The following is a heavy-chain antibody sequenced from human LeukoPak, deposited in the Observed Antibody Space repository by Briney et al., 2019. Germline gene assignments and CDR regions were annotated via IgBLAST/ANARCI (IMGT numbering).Heavy chain of an antibody. V-gene: IGHV3-30*18. Sequence: QSGGSLRLSCAASGFTFSSYSMTWVRQAPGKGLEWVAVISYDGSNKYYADSVKGRFTISRDNSKNTLYLQMNSLRAEDTAVYYCAKDNHYGDPSFFDYWGQGTLVTVSS. D-gene: IGHD4-17*01. CDR3: AKDNHYGDPSFFDY. CDR2: ISYDGSNK. CDR1: GFTFSSYS. J-gene: IGHJ4*02.